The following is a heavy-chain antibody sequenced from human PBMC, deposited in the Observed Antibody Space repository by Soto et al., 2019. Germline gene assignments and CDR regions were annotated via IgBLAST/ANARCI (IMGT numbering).Heavy chain of an antibody. CDR3: AHTLVVVASFDY. CDR1: GFSLSTSGVG. D-gene: IGHD2-15*01. J-gene: IGHJ4*02. Sequence: QITLKESGPTLVKPTQTLTLTCTFSGFSLSTSGVGVGWIRQPPGKALEWLALIYWDDDKRYSPSLKSRLTLTNDTSKNQVVLTMTNMDPVDTATYYCAHTLVVVASFDYWGQGTLVTVSS. CDR2: IYWDDDK. V-gene: IGHV2-5*02.